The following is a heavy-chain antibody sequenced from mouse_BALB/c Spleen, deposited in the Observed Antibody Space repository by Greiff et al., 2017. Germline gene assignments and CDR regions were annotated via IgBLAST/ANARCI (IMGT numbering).Heavy chain of an antibody. D-gene: IGHD3-2*01. J-gene: IGHJ3*01. CDR3: GQPSGFAY. CDR2: IDPYYGGT. CDR1: GYSFTGYN. Sequence: VQLKQSGPELEKPGASVKISCKASGYSFTGYNMNWVKQSNGKSLEWIGNIDPYYGGTSYNQKFKGKATLTADTSSSTAYMQLSSLTSEDSAVYFCGQPSGFAYWGQGTLVTVSA. V-gene: IGHV1-39*01.